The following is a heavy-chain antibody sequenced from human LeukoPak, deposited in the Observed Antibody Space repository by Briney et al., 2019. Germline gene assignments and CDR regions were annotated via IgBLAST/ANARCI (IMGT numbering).Heavy chain of an antibody. D-gene: IGHD3-22*01. Sequence: SETLSLTCTVSGGSISSYYWSWIRRPPGKGLEWIGYIYYSGSTNYNPSPKSRVTISVDTSKNQFSLKLSSVTAADTAVYYCAGNYYDSSGYYGMDVWGQGTTVTVSS. V-gene: IGHV4-59*01. J-gene: IGHJ6*02. CDR1: GGSISSYY. CDR3: AGNYYDSSGYYGMDV. CDR2: IYYSGST.